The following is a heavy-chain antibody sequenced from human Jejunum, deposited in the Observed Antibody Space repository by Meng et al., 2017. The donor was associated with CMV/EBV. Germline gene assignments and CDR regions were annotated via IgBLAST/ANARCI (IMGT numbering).Heavy chain of an antibody. J-gene: IGHJ5*02. V-gene: IGHV4-59*01. Sequence: LSCNVSGGSIGGYDWSWIRQPPGKGLEWVGYIYYTEGTNYNPSLESRATISLDRTKSQFSLKLTSVTPADTAVYYCARVRGGFDPWGQGILVTVSS. CDR1: GGSIGGYD. CDR3: ARVRGGFDP. D-gene: IGHD2-15*01. CDR2: IYYTEGT.